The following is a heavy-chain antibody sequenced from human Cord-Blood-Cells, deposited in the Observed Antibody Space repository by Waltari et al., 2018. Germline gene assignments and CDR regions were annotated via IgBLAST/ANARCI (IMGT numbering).Heavy chain of an antibody. D-gene: IGHD3-16*01. CDR1: GGSISSSSYY. CDR2: IYYSGGP. CDR3: ARHTLGAPLYYDY. Sequence: QLQLQESGPGLVKPSETLSLTCTVSGGSISSSSYYWGWIRQPPGKGLEGIGSIYYSGGPSSNPSRKSRVTISVDPSKNQFSLTLSSVTAADTAVYYCARHTLGAPLYYDYWGQGTLVTVSS. J-gene: IGHJ4*02. V-gene: IGHV4-39*01.